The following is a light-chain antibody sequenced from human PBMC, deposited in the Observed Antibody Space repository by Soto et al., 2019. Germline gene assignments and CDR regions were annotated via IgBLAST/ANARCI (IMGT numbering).Light chain of an antibody. Sequence: DIQSTQSPSLLTQSIRHSHTITCRASHDISTFLAWYQQKPGKAPKLLIYEASTLQSGVPSRFSGSGSGTEFTLTISGLLPEDFAAYHCQQLYTLPFPFGQGTRLEIK. V-gene: IGKV1-9*01. J-gene: IGKJ5*01. CDR2: EAS. CDR3: QQLYTLPFP. CDR1: HDISTF.